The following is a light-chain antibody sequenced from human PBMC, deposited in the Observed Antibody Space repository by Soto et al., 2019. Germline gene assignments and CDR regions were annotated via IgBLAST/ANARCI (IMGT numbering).Light chain of an antibody. CDR2: LEGSGSY. V-gene: IGLV4-60*03. J-gene: IGLJ1*01. Sequence: QPVLTQSSSASASLGSSVKLTCTLSSGHSGYIIAWHQQQPGKAPRYLMKLEGSGSYNKGSGVPDRFSGSSSGADRYLTISNLQSEDEADYYCETWEVFGTGTKLTVL. CDR3: ETWEV. CDR1: SGHSGYI.